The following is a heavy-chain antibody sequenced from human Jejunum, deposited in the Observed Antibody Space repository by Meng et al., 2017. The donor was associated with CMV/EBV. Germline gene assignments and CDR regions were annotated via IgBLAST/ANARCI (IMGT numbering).Heavy chain of an antibody. D-gene: IGHD1-1*01. CDR3: ARNEVAVDY. CDR1: GGSVSSGSYY. Sequence: CSVSGGSVSSGSYYWTWIRQPPGKGLEWVGYIYYTGSTNYNPSLKSRVTVSADTSKNQFSLKLNSVTAADTAVYYCARNEVAVDYWGQGTLVTVSS. V-gene: IGHV4-61*01. J-gene: IGHJ4*02. CDR2: IYYTGST.